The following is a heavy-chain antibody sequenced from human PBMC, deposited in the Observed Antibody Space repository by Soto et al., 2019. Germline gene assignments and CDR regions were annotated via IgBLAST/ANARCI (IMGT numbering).Heavy chain of an antibody. V-gene: IGHV3-11*04. CDR3: ARESPYNDAAFDV. D-gene: IGHD3-22*01. CDR1: GFIVSDYY. CDR2: ISSSGSI. J-gene: IGHJ3*01. Sequence: PGGSLRLSCAASGFIVSDYYMSWIRQAPGKGLEWVSYISSSGSIYYADAVKGRFTISRDNAKDSLYLQMNSLRDEDTAVYYCARESPYNDAAFDVWGQGTMVTVSS.